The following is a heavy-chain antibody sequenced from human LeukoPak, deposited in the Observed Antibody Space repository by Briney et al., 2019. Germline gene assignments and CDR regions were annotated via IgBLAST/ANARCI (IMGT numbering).Heavy chain of an antibody. Sequence: GGSLRLSCAASGFTFSSYAMHWVRQAPGKGLEWVAVISYDGSNKYYADSVKGRFTISRDNSKNTLYLQMTSLRAEDTAVYYCARDPYYYDSSGFDYWGQGTLVTVSS. CDR3: ARDPYYYDSSGFDY. J-gene: IGHJ4*02. CDR2: ISYDGSNK. D-gene: IGHD3-22*01. CDR1: GFTFSSYA. V-gene: IGHV3-30-3*01.